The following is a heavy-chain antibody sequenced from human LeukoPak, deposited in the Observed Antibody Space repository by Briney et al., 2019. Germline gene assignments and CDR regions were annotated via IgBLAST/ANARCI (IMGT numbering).Heavy chain of an antibody. J-gene: IGHJ5*02. CDR2: IYTSGST. Sequence: SETLSLTCTVSGGSISSGSYYWSWIRQPAGQGLEWIVRIYTSGSTNYNPSLKSRVTISVDTSKNQFSLKLSSVTAADTAVYYCARSVTYDILTGYYNVEDWFDPWGQGTLVTVSS. V-gene: IGHV4-61*02. CDR3: ARSVTYDILTGYYNVEDWFDP. CDR1: GGSISSGSYY. D-gene: IGHD3-9*01.